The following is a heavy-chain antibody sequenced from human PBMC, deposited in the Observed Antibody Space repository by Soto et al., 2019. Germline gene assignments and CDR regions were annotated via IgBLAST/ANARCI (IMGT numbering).Heavy chain of an antibody. D-gene: IGHD3-16*01. CDR3: ARVYGGWFDP. J-gene: IGHJ5*02. CDR2: INHSGST. Sequence: SETLSLTCAVYGGSFSCYDWSWIRQPPGKGLEWIGEINHSGSTNYNPSLKSRVTISVDTSKNQFSLKLSSVTAADTAVYYCARVYGGWFDPWGQGTLVTVSS. V-gene: IGHV4-34*01. CDR1: GGSFSCYD.